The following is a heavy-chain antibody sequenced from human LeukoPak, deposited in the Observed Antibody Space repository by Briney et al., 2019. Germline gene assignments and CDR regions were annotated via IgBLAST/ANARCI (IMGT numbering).Heavy chain of an antibody. Sequence: GGSLRLSCAASGFTFSSYAMTWVRQAPGKGLDWVSSISSSSSSIYYADSVKGRFTISRDNAKNSLSLQMNSLRAEDTAVYYCARVLRYCSGGNCYSGGLGYMDVWGKGTTVTVSS. D-gene: IGHD2-15*01. CDR3: ARVLRYCSGGNCYSGGLGYMDV. CDR1: GFTFSSYA. V-gene: IGHV3-21*04. CDR2: ISSSSSSI. J-gene: IGHJ6*03.